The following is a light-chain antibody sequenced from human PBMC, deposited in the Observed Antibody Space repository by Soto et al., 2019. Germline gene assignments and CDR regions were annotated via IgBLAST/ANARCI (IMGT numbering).Light chain of an antibody. CDR2: AAS. Sequence: EIVLTQSPGTLSLSPGDRATLSCGASETVTGKYLAWYQQKAGQAPRLLIFAASNRATGIPDRFSGSGSGTDFTLTISRLEPEDFAVYFCQQYSSPPQTSGQGTKVEIK. J-gene: IGKJ1*01. V-gene: IGKV3-20*01. CDR1: ETVTGKY. CDR3: QQYSSPPQT.